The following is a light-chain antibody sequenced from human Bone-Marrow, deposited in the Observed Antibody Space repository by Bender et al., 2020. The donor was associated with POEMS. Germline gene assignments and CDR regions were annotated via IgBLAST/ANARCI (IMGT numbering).Light chain of an antibody. J-gene: IGLJ3*02. V-gene: IGLV2-11*01. CDR2: GIN. CDR1: SSDVGAYNY. Sequence: QSALTQPRSVSGSPGQSVTISCTGTSSDVGAYNYVSWYQQHPGKAPKFIIFGINQRPSGVPHRFSGSKSGNTASLTISGLQAEDEAVYHCCSYSSTSTLVFGGGTKLTVL. CDR3: CSYSSTSTLV.